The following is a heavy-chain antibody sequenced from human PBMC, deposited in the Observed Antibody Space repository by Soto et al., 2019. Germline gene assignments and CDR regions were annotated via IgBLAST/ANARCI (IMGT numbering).Heavy chain of an antibody. Sequence: QVQLVESGRGVVQPGRSLRLSCAASGFTFSSYGMHWVRQAPGKGLEWVAVIWYDGSNKYYADSVKGRFTISRDNSKNTLYLQMNSLRAEDTAVYYCARDEWYCSGGSCRNWFDPWGQGTLVTVSS. D-gene: IGHD2-15*01. V-gene: IGHV3-33*01. CDR2: IWYDGSNK. J-gene: IGHJ5*02. CDR1: GFTFSSYG. CDR3: ARDEWYCSGGSCRNWFDP.